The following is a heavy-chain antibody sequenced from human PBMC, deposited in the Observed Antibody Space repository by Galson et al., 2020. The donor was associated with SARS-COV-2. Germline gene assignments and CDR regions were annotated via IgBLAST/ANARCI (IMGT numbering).Heavy chain of an antibody. D-gene: IGHD2-21*02. CDR1: AGSSGSYS. V-gene: IGHV4-59*08. J-gene: IGHJ3*02. CDR3: ARRGVGTAKWALNI. CDR2: IYDSGIT. Sequence: SETLSLTCSVSAGSSGSYSWNWIRQPPGKGLEWVGYIYDSGITNYNPSLKSRVTISVDTSKNQFSLRLSSVTAADTAVYYCARRGVGTAKWALNIWGQGTMVTVSS.